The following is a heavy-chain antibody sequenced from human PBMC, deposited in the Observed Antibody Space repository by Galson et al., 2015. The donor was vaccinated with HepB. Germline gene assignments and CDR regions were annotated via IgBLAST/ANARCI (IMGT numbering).Heavy chain of an antibody. CDR3: ARNYGMDV. Sequence: LSLSCAVSGFTFSSYWMHWVRQAPGKGLVWVSRINSDGSSTAYADSVKGRFTISRDNAKNTLFLQMYSLRAEDTAVYYCARNYGMDVWGQGTTVTVSS. J-gene: IGHJ6*02. V-gene: IGHV3-74*01. CDR1: GFTFSSYW. CDR2: INSDGSST.